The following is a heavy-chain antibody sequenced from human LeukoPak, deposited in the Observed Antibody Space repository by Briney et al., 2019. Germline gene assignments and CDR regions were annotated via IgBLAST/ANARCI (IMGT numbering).Heavy chain of an antibody. CDR2: IKQDGSEK. CDR3: ARDRTSTMVRGVIMGY. Sequence: GGSLRLSCAASGFTFSSYWMSWVRQAPGKGLEWVANIKQDGSEKYYVDSVKGRFTISRDNAKNSLYLQMNSLRAEDTAVYYCARDRTSTMVRGVIMGYWGQGTLVTVSS. J-gene: IGHJ4*02. V-gene: IGHV3-7*03. CDR1: GFTFSSYW. D-gene: IGHD3-10*01.